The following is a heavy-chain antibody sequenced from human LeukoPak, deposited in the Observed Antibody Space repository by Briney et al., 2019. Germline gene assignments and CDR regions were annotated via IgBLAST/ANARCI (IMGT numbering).Heavy chain of an antibody. CDR2: IYYSGST. V-gene: IGHV4-59*01. CDR3: ARVYYYDSSGPSSYFDY. Sequence: SETLSLTCTVCGVSISSYYWSWIRQPPGKGLEWIGYIYYSGSTNYNPSLKSRVTISVDTSKNQFSLKLSSVTAADTAVYYCARVYYYDSSGPSSYFDYWGQGTLVTVSS. D-gene: IGHD3-22*01. J-gene: IGHJ4*02. CDR1: GVSISSYY.